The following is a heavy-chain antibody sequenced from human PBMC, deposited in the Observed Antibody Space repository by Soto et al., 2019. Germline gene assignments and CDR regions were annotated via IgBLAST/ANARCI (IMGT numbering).Heavy chain of an antibody. D-gene: IGHD4-4*01. Sequence: GGSLRLSCAASGFTFSSYGMHWVRQAPGKGLEWVAVIWYDGSNKYYADSVKGRFTISRDNSKNTLYLQMNSLRAEDTAVYYCAKDRESTVNSLYNWFDPWGQGTLVTVSS. CDR1: GFTFSSYG. V-gene: IGHV3-33*06. CDR3: AKDRESTVNSLYNWFDP. J-gene: IGHJ5*02. CDR2: IWYDGSNK.